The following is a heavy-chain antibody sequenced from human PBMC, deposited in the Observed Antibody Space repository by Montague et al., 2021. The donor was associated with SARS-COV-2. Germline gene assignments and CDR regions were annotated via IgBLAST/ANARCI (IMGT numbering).Heavy chain of an antibody. CDR2: IYQGAST. V-gene: IGHV4-4*02. CDR1: GDSIMATDC. CDR3: VRAGGFHNRPPV. Sequence: SETLSLTCAVSGDSIMATDCWSWVRQPPGEGLEWIGEIYQGASTNYNPSLKSRVTMSVDRSKNQVSLELYSATAADTALYYCVRAGGFHNRPPVWGQGALVIVSS. J-gene: IGHJ4*02. D-gene: IGHD4-23*01.